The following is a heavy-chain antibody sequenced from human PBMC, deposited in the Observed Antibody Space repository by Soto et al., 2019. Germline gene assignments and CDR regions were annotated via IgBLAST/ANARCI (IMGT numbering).Heavy chain of an antibody. CDR1: GGSISSYY. D-gene: IGHD4-17*01. V-gene: IGHV4-59*01. CDR2: IYYSGST. Sequence: ETLSLTCTVSGGSISSYYWSWIRQPPGKGLEWIGYIYYSGSTNYNPSLKSRVTISVDTSKNQFSLKLSSVTAADTAVYYCARDKGRYYFDYWGQGTLVTVSS. J-gene: IGHJ4*02. CDR3: ARDKGRYYFDY.